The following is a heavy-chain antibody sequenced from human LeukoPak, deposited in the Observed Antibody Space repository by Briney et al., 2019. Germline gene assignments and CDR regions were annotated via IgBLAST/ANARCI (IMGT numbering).Heavy chain of an antibody. CDR3: ARDLVGEYYYYGMDV. CDR1: GFTFSSYW. D-gene: IGHD1-26*01. Sequence: GGSLRLSCAASGFTFSSYWMSWVRQAPGKGLEWVANIKQDGSEKYYVDSVKGRFTISRDNAKNSLYLQMNSLRAEDTAVYYCARDLVGEYYYYGMDVWGQGTTVTVSS. CDR2: IKQDGSEK. J-gene: IGHJ6*02. V-gene: IGHV3-7*01.